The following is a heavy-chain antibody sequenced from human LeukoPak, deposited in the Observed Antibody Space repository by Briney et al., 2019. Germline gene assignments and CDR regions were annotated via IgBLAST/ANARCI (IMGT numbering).Heavy chain of an antibody. Sequence: SETLSLTCSVSGYSISSGYYWSWIRQPPGKGLEWIGEINHSGSTNYNPSLKSRVTISVDTSKNQFSLKLSSVTAADTAVYYCARGSGIQRYWGQGTLVTVSS. D-gene: IGHD5-18*01. CDR3: ARGSGIQRY. J-gene: IGHJ4*02. CDR2: INHSGST. CDR1: GYSISSGYY. V-gene: IGHV4-38-2*02.